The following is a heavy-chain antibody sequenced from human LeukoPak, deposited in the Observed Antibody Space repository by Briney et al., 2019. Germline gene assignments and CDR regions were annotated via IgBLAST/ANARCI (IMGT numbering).Heavy chain of an antibody. J-gene: IGHJ6*03. CDR2: IIPIFDTA. CDR1: GGTFNNYA. V-gene: IGHV1-69*13. Sequence: ASVEVSRKASGGTFNNYAVSWVRQAPGQGLEWMGGIIPIFDTANYAQKFQGRVTITADESTNTAYMELSSLRSEDTAVYYCARHMWGSGSYYNPEDDEDYYYYYMDVWGKGTPVTVSS. D-gene: IGHD3-10*01. CDR3: ARHMWGSGSYYNPEDDEDYYYYYMDV.